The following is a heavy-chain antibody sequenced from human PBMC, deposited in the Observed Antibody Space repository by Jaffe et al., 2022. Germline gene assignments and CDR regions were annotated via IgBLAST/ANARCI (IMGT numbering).Heavy chain of an antibody. CDR2: IYYSGST. V-gene: IGHV4-39*01. Sequence: QLQLQESGPGLVKPSETLSLTCTVSGGSISSSSYYWGWIRQPPGKGLEWIGSIYYSGSTYYNPSLKSRVTISVDTSKNQFSLKLSSVTAADTAVYYCESLYSFMGRTVGHFDYWGQGTLVTVSS. J-gene: IGHJ4*02. D-gene: IGHD3-16*02. CDR3: ESLYSFMGRTVGHFDY. CDR1: GGSISSSSYY.